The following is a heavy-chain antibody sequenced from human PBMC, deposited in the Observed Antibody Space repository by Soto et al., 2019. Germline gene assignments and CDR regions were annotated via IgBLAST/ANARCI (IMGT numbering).Heavy chain of an antibody. CDR1: GGTFSSYT. J-gene: IGHJ4*02. V-gene: IGHV1-69*08. CDR3: AREITGTYFDY. CDR2: IIPILGIA. Sequence: QVQLVQSGAEVKKPGSSVKVSCKASGGTFSSYTISWVRQAPGQGLEWMGRIIPILGIANYAQKFKGRVTITADKSTSTAYMELSSLRSEDTAVYYCAREITGTYFDYWGQGTLVTVSS. D-gene: IGHD1-20*01.